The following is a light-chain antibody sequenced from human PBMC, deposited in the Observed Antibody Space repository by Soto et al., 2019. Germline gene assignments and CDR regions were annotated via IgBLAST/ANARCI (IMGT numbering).Light chain of an antibody. CDR1: SSDVGGYNY. J-gene: IGLJ1*01. V-gene: IGLV2-14*01. CDR3: SSYTSSSTLV. CDR2: DVS. Sequence: QSALTQPASVSGSPGQSITISCTGTSSDVGGYNYVSWYQQHPGKAPKLVIYDVSNRPSGVSPRFSGSKSGNTASLTISGLQAEDEADYYCSSYTSSSTLVFGTGTKVTVL.